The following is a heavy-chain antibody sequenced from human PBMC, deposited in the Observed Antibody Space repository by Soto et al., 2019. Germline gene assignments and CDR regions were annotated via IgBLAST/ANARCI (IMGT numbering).Heavy chain of an antibody. V-gene: IGHV3-11*01. Sequence: GGSLRLSCAASGFTFSDYYMSWIRQAPGKGLEWVSYISSSGSTIYYADSVKGRFTISRDNAKNSLYLQMNSLRAEYTAVYYCARDRLAVAGTVWIDYWGQGTLVTVSS. CDR2: ISSSGSTI. J-gene: IGHJ4*02. CDR3: ARDRLAVAGTVWIDY. CDR1: GFTFSDYY. D-gene: IGHD6-19*01.